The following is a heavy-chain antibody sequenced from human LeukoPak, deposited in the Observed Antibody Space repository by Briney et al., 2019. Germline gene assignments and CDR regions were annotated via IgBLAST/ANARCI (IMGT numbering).Heavy chain of an antibody. CDR1: GFTFDDYA. Sequence: PGRSLRLSCAASGFTFDDYAMHWVRQAPGKGLEWVSGISWNSGIIGYADSVKGRFTISRDNAKISLYLQMNSLRAEYTALYYCAKDRVYSGYDGGFDYWGQGTLVTVSS. CDR3: AKDRVYSGYDGGFDY. J-gene: IGHJ4*02. D-gene: IGHD5-12*01. CDR2: ISWNSGII. V-gene: IGHV3-9*01.